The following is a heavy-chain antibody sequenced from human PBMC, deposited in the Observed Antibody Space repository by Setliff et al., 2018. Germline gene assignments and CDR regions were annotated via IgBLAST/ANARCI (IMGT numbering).Heavy chain of an antibody. J-gene: IGHJ4*02. V-gene: IGHV4-39*01. CDR3: ARTGTYRYFDY. D-gene: IGHD1-1*01. CDR2: IYYRGDT. CDR1: GGSISSGVYY. Sequence: PSETLSLTCTVSGGSISSGVYYWAWIRQPPGKGLEWIGRIYYRGDTYYNASLKRRLTLSVDTSKNQVSLNLRSVTAADAAVYYCARTGTYRYFDYWGQGTQVTVSS.